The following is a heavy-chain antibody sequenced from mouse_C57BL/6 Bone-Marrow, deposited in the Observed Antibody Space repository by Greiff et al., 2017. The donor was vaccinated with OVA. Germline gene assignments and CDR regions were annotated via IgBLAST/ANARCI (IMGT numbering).Heavy chain of an antibody. Sequence: QVQLQQSGAELARPGASVKLSCKASGYTFTSYGISWVKQRTGQGLEWIGEIYPRSGNTYYNEKFKGKATLTADKSSSTAYMELRSLTSEDSAVYFLARGGATIPFAYWGQGTLVTVSA. J-gene: IGHJ3*01. CDR2: IYPRSGNT. V-gene: IGHV1-81*01. D-gene: IGHD2-1*01. CDR1: GYTFTSYG. CDR3: ARGGATIPFAY.